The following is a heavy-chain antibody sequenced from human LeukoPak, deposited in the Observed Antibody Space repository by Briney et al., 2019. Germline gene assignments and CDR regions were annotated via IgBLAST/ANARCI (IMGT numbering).Heavy chain of an antibody. J-gene: IGHJ4*02. V-gene: IGHV3-23*01. CDR3: AKESIAARRVFDY. CDR2: MSDSGYST. CDR1: GFTFSSYA. D-gene: IGHD6-6*01. Sequence: GGSLRLSRAASGFTFSSYAMNWVRQAPGKGLEWVSGMSDSGYSTYYADSVKGRFTISRDNSKNTLYLQMNSLRAEDTAVYYCAKESIAARRVFDYWGQGTLVTVSS.